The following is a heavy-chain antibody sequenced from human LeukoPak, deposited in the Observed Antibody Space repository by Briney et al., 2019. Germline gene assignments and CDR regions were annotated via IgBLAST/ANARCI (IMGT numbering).Heavy chain of an antibody. CDR3: ARATLLGLPAATLGSAFDI. CDR1: GYTFTSCG. CDR2: ISAHNGNT. J-gene: IGHJ3*02. Sequence: ASVKVSCKASGYTFTSCGISWVRQAPGQGLEWMGWISAHNGNTNYAQKLQGRVTMTTDTSTSTAYMELRSLRSDDTAVYYCARATLLGLPAATLGSAFDIWGQGTMVTVSS. V-gene: IGHV1-18*01. D-gene: IGHD2-2*01.